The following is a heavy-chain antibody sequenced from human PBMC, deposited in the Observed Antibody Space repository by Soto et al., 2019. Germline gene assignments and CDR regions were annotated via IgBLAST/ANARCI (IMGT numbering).Heavy chain of an antibody. J-gene: IGHJ5*02. CDR2: INHSGST. CDR3: ARGRGTTVTIWFDP. CDR1: GGSFSGYY. Sequence: QVQLQQWGAGLLKPSETLSLTCAVYGGSFSGYYWSWIRQPPGKGLEWIGEINHSGSTNYNPSLKSRVTISVDTSKNPFSLKLSSVTAADTAVYYCARGRGTTVTIWFDPWGQGTLVTVSS. V-gene: IGHV4-34*01. D-gene: IGHD4-17*01.